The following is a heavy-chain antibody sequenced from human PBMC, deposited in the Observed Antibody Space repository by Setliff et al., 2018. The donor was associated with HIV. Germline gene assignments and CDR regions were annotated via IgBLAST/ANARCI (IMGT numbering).Heavy chain of an antibody. CDR1: GYTFSSYG. D-gene: IGHD3-3*01. CDR3: ARAPKTRSGILDH. V-gene: IGHV1-18*04. CDR2: ISAFSGET. Sequence: VASVKVSCKASGYTFSSYGISWVRQAPGQGLEWMGWISAFSGETNYAEKIQGRVTMTTDTSTSTAYMELRSLRSDDTAVYYCARAPKTRSGILDHWGQGNLVTVSS. J-gene: IGHJ4*02.